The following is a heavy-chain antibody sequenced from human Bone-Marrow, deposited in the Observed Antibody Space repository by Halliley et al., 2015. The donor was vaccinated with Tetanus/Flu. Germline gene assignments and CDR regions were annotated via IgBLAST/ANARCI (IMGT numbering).Heavy chain of an antibody. V-gene: IGHV3-NL1*01. Sequence: IYGSGRSTYYADSVKGRFTTSRDNSQNTLYLQMNSLRAEDTAVYYCAKDSGSSGYYIYFDYWGEGTLVTVSS. D-gene: IGHD3-22*01. J-gene: IGHJ4*02. CDR3: AKDSGSSGYYIYFDY. CDR2: IYGSGRST.